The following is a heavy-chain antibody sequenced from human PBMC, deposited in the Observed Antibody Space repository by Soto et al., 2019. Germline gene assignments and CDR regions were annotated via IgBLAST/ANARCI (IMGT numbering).Heavy chain of an antibody. D-gene: IGHD3-16*02. J-gene: IGHJ5*02. CDR1: GGTFSSYA. CDR2: IIPIFGTA. V-gene: IGHV1-69*12. CDR3: APNYDYVWGSYPAAQFDP. Sequence: QVQLVQSGAEVKKPGSSVKVSCKASGGTFSSYAISWVRQAPGQGLEWMGGIIPIFGTANYAQKFQGRVTITADXXTXTXXMELSSLRSEDTAVYYCAPNYDYVWGSYPAAQFDPWGQGTLVTVSS.